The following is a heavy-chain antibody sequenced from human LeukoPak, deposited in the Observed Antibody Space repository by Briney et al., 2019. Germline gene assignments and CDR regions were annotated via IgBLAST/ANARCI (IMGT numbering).Heavy chain of an antibody. Sequence: GGSLRLSCAASGFIFSSYAMSWVRQAPGKGLEWISYISSTGSTIYYADSVKGRFTISRDNAKNSLYLQMNSPRAEDTAVYYCARAPPYYDFWSGPPVCYMDVWGKGTTVTVSS. V-gene: IGHV3-48*01. J-gene: IGHJ6*03. CDR3: ARAPPYYDFWSGPPVCYMDV. CDR2: ISSTGSTI. CDR1: GFIFSSYA. D-gene: IGHD3-3*01.